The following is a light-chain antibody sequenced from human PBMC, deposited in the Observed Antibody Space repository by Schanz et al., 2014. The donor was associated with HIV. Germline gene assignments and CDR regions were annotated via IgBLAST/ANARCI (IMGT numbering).Light chain of an antibody. V-gene: IGKV1-5*01. CDR1: QSISPW. Sequence: DVQMTQSPSTLSASVGDRVTITCRATQSISPWLAWYQQKPGKAPKLLINEASSLQSGVPSRFSGSGSVTEFTLTISGLQPDDFATYYCQQYDAYACTFGQGTKVEF. CDR2: EAS. J-gene: IGKJ2*02. CDR3: QQYDAYACT.